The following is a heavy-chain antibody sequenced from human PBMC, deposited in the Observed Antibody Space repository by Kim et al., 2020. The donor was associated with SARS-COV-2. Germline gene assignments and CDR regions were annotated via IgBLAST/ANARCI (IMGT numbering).Heavy chain of an antibody. CDR1: GGSFSGYY. V-gene: IGHV4-34*01. CDR3: ARNRGCSSTSCYSWFDP. CDR2: INHSGST. D-gene: IGHD2-2*01. Sequence: SETLSLTCAVYGGSFSGYYWSWIRQPPGKGLEWIGEINHSGSTNYNPSLKSRVTISVDTSKNQFSLKLSSVTAADTAVYYCARNRGCSSTSCYSWFDPWGQGTLVTVSS. J-gene: IGHJ5*02.